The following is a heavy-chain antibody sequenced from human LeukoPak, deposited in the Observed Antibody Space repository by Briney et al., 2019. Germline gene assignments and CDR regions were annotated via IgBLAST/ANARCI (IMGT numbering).Heavy chain of an antibody. D-gene: IGHD2-21*01. V-gene: IGHV4-38-2*02. Sequence: SETLSLTCTVSGYSITSGYDWGWIRQPPGKGLEWIGSIHQSGVTYFNPSLKSRVILSVDTSKNQFSLKLTSVTAADTAVYYSARDYIPHPMDVWGKGTTVTVSS. CDR2: IHQSGVT. J-gene: IGHJ6*03. CDR3: ARDYIPHPMDV. CDR1: GYSITSGYD.